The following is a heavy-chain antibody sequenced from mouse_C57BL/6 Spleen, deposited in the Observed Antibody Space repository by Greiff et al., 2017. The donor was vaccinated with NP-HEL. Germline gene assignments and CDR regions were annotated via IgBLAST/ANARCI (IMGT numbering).Heavy chain of an antibody. CDR2: IDPETGGT. D-gene: IGHD1-1*01. V-gene: IGHV1-15*01. J-gene: IGHJ2*01. Sequence: QVQLQQSGAELVRPGASVTLSCKASGYTFTDYEMHWVKQTPVHGLEWIGAIDPETGGTAYNQKFKGKAILTADKSSSTAYMELRSLTSEDSAVYYCTRALNYYYGSSPYYFDYWGQGTTLTVSS. CDR3: TRALNYYYGSSPYYFDY. CDR1: GYTFTDYE.